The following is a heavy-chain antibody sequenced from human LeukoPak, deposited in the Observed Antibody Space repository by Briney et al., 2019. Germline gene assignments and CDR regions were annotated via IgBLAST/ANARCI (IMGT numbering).Heavy chain of an antibody. CDR1: GDSISTSSYY. D-gene: IGHD3-10*01. J-gene: IGHJ6*03. V-gene: IGHV4-39*07. CDR3: ARELEGSGSYYFRPHPNMDV. CDR2: IYYSGST. Sequence: KSSETLSLTCSVSGDSISTSSYYWGWIRQPPGKGLEWIGTIYYSGSTYYNPSLTSRVTISVDTSKNQFSLKLSSVTAADTAVYYCARELEGSGSYYFRPHPNMDVWGKGTTVTVSS.